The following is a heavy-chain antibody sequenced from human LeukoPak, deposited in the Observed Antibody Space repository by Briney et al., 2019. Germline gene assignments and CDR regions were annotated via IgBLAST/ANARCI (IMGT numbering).Heavy chain of an antibody. Sequence: PGRSLRLSCTASGFTSVDYSMSWFRQAPWKGVDGVGSIRSNGYGGATEYAACVEGRFTISRDDCKGIAYLKMNSLTTEVTAVYYCTRVPVPTVTWIVVLRGHDVFDMWGQGTMVTVSS. V-gene: IGHV3-49*03. CDR2: IRSNGYGGAT. CDR3: TRVPVPTVTWIVVLRGHDVFDM. J-gene: IGHJ3*02. CDR1: GFTSVDYS. D-gene: IGHD3-22*01.